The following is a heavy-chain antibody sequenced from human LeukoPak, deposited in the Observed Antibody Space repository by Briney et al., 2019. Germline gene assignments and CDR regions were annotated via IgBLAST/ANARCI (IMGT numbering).Heavy chain of an antibody. V-gene: IGHV3-21*04. CDR2: ISSSSSYI. CDR3: AKIGVWDPGVY. Sequence: PGGSLRLSCTASGFTFSSYSMNWVRQAPGKGLEWVSSISSSSSYIYYADSVKGRFTISRDNSKNTLYLQMNSLRAEDTAVYYCAKIGVWDPGVYWGQGTLVTVSS. CDR1: GFTFSSYS. D-gene: IGHD1-26*01. J-gene: IGHJ4*02.